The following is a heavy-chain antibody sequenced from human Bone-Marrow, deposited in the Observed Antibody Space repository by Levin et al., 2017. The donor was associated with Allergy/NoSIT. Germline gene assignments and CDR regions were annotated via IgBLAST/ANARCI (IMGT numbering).Heavy chain of an antibody. D-gene: IGHD1-1*01. CDR1: GFTFNIEA. CDR3: SKEDWSDGPGLYFNY. V-gene: IGHV3-23*01. Sequence: QAGGSLRLSCVGRGFTFNIEAMSWVRQAPGKGLEWVASSGSSTLYSDSVRGRFTISRDDSKNTLFLQMDSLRPEDTAVYYCSKEDWSDGPGLYFNYWGQGSLVTVSS. J-gene: IGHJ4*02. CDR2: SGSST.